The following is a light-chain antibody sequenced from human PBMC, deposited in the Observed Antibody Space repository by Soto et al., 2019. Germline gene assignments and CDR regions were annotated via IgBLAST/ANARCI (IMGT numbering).Light chain of an antibody. CDR1: QSVSSY. CDR3: QQRSSWPPT. CDR2: DAS. Sequence: ENVLTQSPGTLSLSPGERATLSCRASQSVSSYLAWYQQKPGQAPRLLIYDASNRATGIPARFSGSGSGTDFTLTITSLEPEDFAVYYCQQRSSWPPTFGQGTLLEVK. J-gene: IGKJ5*01. V-gene: IGKV3-11*01.